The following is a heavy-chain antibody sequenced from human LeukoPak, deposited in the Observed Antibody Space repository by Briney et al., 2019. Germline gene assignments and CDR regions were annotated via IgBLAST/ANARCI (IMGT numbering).Heavy chain of an antibody. CDR2: IYHSGST. J-gene: IGHJ4*02. CDR1: GVSISRGGYA. CDR3: ATGVVAATPFDY. D-gene: IGHD2-15*01. Sequence: SETLSLTCAVSGVSISRGGYAWNWIRQPPGKGLEWIAYIYHSGSTYYNPSLKSRVTISVDTSKNQFSLKLSSVTAADTAVYYCATGVVAATPFDYWGQGTLVTVSS. V-gene: IGHV4-30-2*01.